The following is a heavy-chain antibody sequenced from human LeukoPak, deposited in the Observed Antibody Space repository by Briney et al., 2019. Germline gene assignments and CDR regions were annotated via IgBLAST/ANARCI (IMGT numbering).Heavy chain of an antibody. CDR1: GYTFTSYD. V-gene: IGHV1-8*01. CDR3: ARTQGSYYDSSGYDFDY. Sequence: GASVKVSCKASGYTFTSYDINWVRQATGQGLEWMGWMNPNSGNTGYAQKFQGRVTMTRNTSISTAYMELSSLRSEDTAVYYCARTQGSYYDSSGYDFDYWGQGTLVTVSS. D-gene: IGHD3-22*01. CDR2: MNPNSGNT. J-gene: IGHJ4*02.